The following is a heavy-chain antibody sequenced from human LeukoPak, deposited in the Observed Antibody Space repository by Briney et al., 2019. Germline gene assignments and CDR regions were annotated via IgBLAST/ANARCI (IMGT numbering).Heavy chain of an antibody. CDR3: ARGIHLRLQDVGADY. Sequence: PGGSLRLSCAASGFTFSNYYMHWVRQAPGKGLVWLSRINTDRTSMTYADSVKGRFTISSDNAKNTLYLQMNSLRAEDTAVYYCARGIHLRLQDVGADYWGQGTLVTVSS. CDR1: GFTFSNYY. V-gene: IGHV3-74*01. D-gene: IGHD1-26*01. CDR2: INTDRTSM. J-gene: IGHJ4*02.